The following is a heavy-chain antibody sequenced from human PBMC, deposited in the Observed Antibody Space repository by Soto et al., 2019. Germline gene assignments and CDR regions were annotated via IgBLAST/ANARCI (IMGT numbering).Heavy chain of an antibody. V-gene: IGHV1-24*01. D-gene: IGHD3-3*01. CDR3: ATDQPFITIFGVVPRNYYYYYGMDV. J-gene: IGHJ6*02. CDR1: GYTLTELS. CDR2: FDPEDGET. Sequence: QVQLVQSGAEVKKPGASVKVSCKVSGYTLTELSMHWVRQAPGKGLEWMGGFDPEDGETIYAQKFQGRVTMTEDTSTDTAYMELSSLRSEDTAVYYCATDQPFITIFGVVPRNYYYYYGMDVWGQGTTVTVSS.